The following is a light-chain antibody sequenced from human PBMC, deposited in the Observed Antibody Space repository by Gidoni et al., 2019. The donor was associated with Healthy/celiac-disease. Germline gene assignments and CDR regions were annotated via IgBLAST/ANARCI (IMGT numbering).Light chain of an antibody. CDR1: QDISNY. J-gene: IGKJ4*01. Sequence: DIQLTQSPSSLSASVGDRVTITCQASQDISNYLNWYQQKPGKAPKLLIYDASNLETGVPSRFSGSGSGTDFTLTISSLQPEDIATDYCQQYDNLPQLTFGGGTKVEIK. CDR3: QQYDNLPQLT. V-gene: IGKV1-33*01. CDR2: DAS.